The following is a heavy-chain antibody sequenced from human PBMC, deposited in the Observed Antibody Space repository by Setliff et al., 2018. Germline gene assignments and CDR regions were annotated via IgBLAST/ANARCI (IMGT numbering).Heavy chain of an antibody. V-gene: IGHV4-59*08. J-gene: IGHJ6*03. Sequence: PSETLSLTCSVSGASINRDYWNWIRQPPGKGLEWIGYIHYSGSTNYNPSLKSRVTISFNTSKNQVSLKLSSVTAADTAVYYCARMAVRVASRPSSPLEYYYYMDFWGKGATVTVSS. CDR2: IHYSGST. CDR3: ARMAVRVASRPSSPLEYYYYMDF. D-gene: IGHD6-6*01. CDR1: GASINRDY.